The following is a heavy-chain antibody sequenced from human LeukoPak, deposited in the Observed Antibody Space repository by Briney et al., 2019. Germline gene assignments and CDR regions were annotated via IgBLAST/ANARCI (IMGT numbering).Heavy chain of an antibody. Sequence: SVKVSCKASGGTFSSYAISWVRQAPGRGLEWMGGIIPIFGTANYAQKFQGRVTITTDESTSTAYMELSSLRSEDTAVYYCARDEATEDYFDYWGQGTLVTVSS. D-gene: IGHD5-24*01. CDR3: ARDEATEDYFDY. CDR1: GGTFSSYA. V-gene: IGHV1-69*05. J-gene: IGHJ4*02. CDR2: IIPIFGTA.